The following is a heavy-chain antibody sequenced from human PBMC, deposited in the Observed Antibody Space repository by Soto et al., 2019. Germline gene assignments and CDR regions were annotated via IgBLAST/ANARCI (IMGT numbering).Heavy chain of an antibody. CDR1: GGSISSGGYY. CDR3: ARDRCVVVPAATFEYYYYGMDV. V-gene: IGHV4-31*03. Sequence: PSETLSRSCTVSGGSISSGGYYWNWIRQHPGKVLEWIGYIYYSGSTYYNPSLKSRVTISVDTSKNQFSLKLSSVTAADTAVYYCARDRCVVVPAATFEYYYYGMDVWGQGTTVTVSS. D-gene: IGHD2-2*01. J-gene: IGHJ6*02. CDR2: IYYSGST.